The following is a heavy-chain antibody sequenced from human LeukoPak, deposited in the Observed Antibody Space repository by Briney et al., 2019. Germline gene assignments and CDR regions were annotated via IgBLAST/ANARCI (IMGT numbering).Heavy chain of an antibody. Sequence: GGSLRLSCAASGFTFSDYYMSWIRQAPGKGLEWVSYTSSSGSTIYYADSVKGRFTISRDNAKNSLYLQMNSLRAEDTAVYYCARDGELELRSDAFDIWGQGTMVTVSS. CDR2: TSSSGSTI. CDR3: ARDGELELRSDAFDI. V-gene: IGHV3-11*04. D-gene: IGHD1-7*01. CDR1: GFTFSDYY. J-gene: IGHJ3*02.